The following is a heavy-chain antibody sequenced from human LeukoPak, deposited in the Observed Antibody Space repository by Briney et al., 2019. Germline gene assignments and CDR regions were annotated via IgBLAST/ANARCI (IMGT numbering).Heavy chain of an antibody. D-gene: IGHD3-9*01. CDR2: ISYDGSNK. J-gene: IGHJ4*02. Sequence: GRSLRLSCAASGFTFSSYGMHWVRQAPGKGLEWVAVISYDGSNKYYADSVKGRFTISRDNSKNTLYLQMNSLRAEDTSVYYCAKAGEYDDILTGPFDYWGQGTLVPVSS. V-gene: IGHV3-30*18. CDR3: AKAGEYDDILTGPFDY. CDR1: GFTFSSYG.